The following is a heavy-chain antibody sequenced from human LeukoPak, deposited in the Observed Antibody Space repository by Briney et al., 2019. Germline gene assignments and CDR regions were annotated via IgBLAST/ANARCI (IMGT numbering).Heavy chain of an antibody. Sequence: SGTLSLTCAVYGGSFSGYYWSWIRQPPGKGLEWIGEINHSGSTNYNPSLKSRVTISVDTSKNQFSLKLSSVTAADTAVYYCAREGVRYFDWLPATGYYGMDVWGQGTTVTVSS. CDR1: GGSFSGYY. CDR2: INHSGST. J-gene: IGHJ6*02. CDR3: AREGVRYFDWLPATGYYGMDV. V-gene: IGHV4-34*01. D-gene: IGHD3-9*01.